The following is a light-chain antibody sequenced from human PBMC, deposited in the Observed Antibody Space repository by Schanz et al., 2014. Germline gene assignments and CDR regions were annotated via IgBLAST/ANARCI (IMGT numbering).Light chain of an antibody. V-gene: IGKV3-20*01. Sequence: EIVLTQSPATLSLSPGERATLSCRASQSINIYLAWYQQKPGRAPRLLIYGASTRATGILARFSGSGSGTDFTLTISRLEPEDFAVYYCQQYGSSLMYTFGQGTKVEIK. CDR2: GAS. CDR3: QQYGSSLMYT. J-gene: IGKJ2*01. CDR1: QSINIY.